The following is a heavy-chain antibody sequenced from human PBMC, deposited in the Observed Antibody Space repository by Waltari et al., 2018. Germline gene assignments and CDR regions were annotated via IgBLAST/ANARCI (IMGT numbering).Heavy chain of an antibody. D-gene: IGHD3-3*01. CDR3: AGSNYDFWSGYYVHYYYMDV. CDR1: GGTFSSYA. J-gene: IGHJ6*03. CDR2: IIPIFGTA. Sequence: QVQLVQSGAEVKKPGSSVKVSCMASGGTFSSYAISWVRQAPGQGLEWMGGIIPIFGTANYAQKFQGRVTIAADESTSTAYMELSSLRSEDTAVYYCAGSNYDFWSGYYVHYYYMDVWGKGTTVTISS. V-gene: IGHV1-69*12.